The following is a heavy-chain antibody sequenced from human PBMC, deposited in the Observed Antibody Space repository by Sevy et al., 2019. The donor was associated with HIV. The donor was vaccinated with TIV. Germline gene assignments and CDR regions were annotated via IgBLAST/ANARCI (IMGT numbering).Heavy chain of an antibody. CDR1: GFTFGDYA. D-gene: IGHD4-17*01. Sequence: GGSLRLSCTASGFTFGDYAMSWFRQAPGKGLEWVSFIRRKAYGGTTEYAASVKGRFTISRDDSISIVYLQMNSLKIEDTAVYYCTRGVTPYTMTTFDYWGQGTLVTVSS. CDR3: TRGVTPYTMTTFDY. J-gene: IGHJ4*02. CDR2: IRRKAYGGTT. V-gene: IGHV3-49*03.